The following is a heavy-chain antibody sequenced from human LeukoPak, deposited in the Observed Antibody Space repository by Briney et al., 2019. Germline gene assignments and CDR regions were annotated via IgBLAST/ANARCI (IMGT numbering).Heavy chain of an antibody. CDR2: MNPNSGNT. CDR3: VRGYITMRHALGY. V-gene: IGHV1-8*01. J-gene: IGHJ4*02. CDR1: GYTFTSYD. Sequence: ASVKVSCKASGYTFTSYDINWVRQATGQGLEWMGWMNPNSGNTGYAQKFQGRVTMTRNTSISTAYMELSSLRSEDTAVYYCVRGYITMRHALGYWGQGTLVTVSS. D-gene: IGHD3-22*01.